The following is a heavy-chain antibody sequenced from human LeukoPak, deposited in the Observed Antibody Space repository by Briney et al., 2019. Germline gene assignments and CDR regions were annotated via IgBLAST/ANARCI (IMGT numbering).Heavy chain of an antibody. D-gene: IGHD5-12*01. CDR1: GFSFTNYW. J-gene: IGHJ3*02. CDR2: VDFDGSDT. CDR3: ARGGYGHGFDI. V-gene: IGHV3-74*01. Sequence: GGSLRLSCVASGFSFTNYWMHWVRQAPGKGLVWVSRVDFDGSDTIYADSVRGRFTISRDNAKNTVFLQMNSLRVEDTAVYYCARGGYGHGFDIWGQGTMVTVSS.